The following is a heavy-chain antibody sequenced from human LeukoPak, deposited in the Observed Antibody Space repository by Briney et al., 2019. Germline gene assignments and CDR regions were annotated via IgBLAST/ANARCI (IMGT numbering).Heavy chain of an antibody. CDR1: GFSFSSYA. CDR3: AFGPHQQWLLADY. Sequence: PGGSLRLSCAVSGFSFSSYAVGWVRQTPGKGLQLVSTITGSGDSTYYADSVNGRFTLSRDNSKNTLYLQVNSLRADDTALYYCAFGPHQQWLLADYWGQGTLVTVSS. J-gene: IGHJ4*02. CDR2: ITGSGDST. V-gene: IGHV3-23*01. D-gene: IGHD6-19*01.